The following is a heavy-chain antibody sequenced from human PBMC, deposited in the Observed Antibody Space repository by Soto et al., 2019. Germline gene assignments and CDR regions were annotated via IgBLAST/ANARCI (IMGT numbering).Heavy chain of an antibody. CDR1: GFSLSSTRMA. V-gene: IGHV2-5*02. D-gene: IGHD6-19*01. CDR3: AHIVVAGLGYYFDC. CDR2: IYWDDDK. Sequence: QITLKESGHTLVKPTQTLTLTCTFSGFSLSSTRMAVGWIRQPPGKALAWLALIYWDDDKRYSPFLKSRLTITKDTSKNQVVLTMSNMDPVDTARYYCAHIVVAGLGYYFDCWGQGTLVTVSS. J-gene: IGHJ4*02.